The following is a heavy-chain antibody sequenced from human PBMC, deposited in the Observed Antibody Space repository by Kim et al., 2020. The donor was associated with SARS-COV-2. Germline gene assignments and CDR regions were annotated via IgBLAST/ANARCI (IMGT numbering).Heavy chain of an antibody. D-gene: IGHD6-13*01. V-gene: IGHV4-34*01. J-gene: IGHJ4*02. Sequence: SETLSLTCAVYGGSFSGYYWSWIRQPPGKGLEWIGEINHSGSTNYNPSLKSRVTISVDTSKNQFSLKLSSVTAADTAVYYCARRRGQRRSIAAAGWPPHREYYFDYWGQGTLVTVSS. CDR3: ARRRGQRRSIAAAGWPPHREYYFDY. CDR1: GGSFSGYY. CDR2: INHSGST.